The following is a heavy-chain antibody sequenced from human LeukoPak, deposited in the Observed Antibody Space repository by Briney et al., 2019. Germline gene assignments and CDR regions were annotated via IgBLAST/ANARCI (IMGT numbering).Heavy chain of an antibody. CDR3: ARQSGDYSYYYYMDV. Sequence: GESLKISCKASGYRFPKSWIGWVRQMPGKGLEWMGIIYPDDSRTKYSPSFQGQVTMSVDKSISTAYLQWSSLKASDTAMYYCARQSGDYSYYYYMDVWGKGTTVTISS. CDR1: GYRFPKSW. V-gene: IGHV5-51*01. D-gene: IGHD2-21*02. CDR2: IYPDDSRT. J-gene: IGHJ6*03.